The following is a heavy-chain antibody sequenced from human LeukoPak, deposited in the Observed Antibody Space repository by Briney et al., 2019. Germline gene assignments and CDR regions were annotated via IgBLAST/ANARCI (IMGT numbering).Heavy chain of an antibody. CDR1: GVSITSSVFY. J-gene: IGHJ6*03. CDR2: IYHSGNA. Sequence: PSETLSLTCAVSGVSITSSVFYWGWIRQPPGKGLEWIGIIYHSGNAYYNTSLKSRVTISEDTSKNHFSLRVNSVTAADTAVYFCARLWDSNGLNFYYYMDVWGEGTTVTVSS. D-gene: IGHD3-22*01. CDR3: ARLWDSNGLNFYYYMDV. V-gene: IGHV4-39*01.